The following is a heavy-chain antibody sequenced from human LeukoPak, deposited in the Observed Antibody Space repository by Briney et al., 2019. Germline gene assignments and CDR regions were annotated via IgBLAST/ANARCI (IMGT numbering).Heavy chain of an antibody. Sequence: ASVKVSCKASGYTFTGYYMHWVRQAPGQGLEWMGWINPNSGGTNYAQKFQGRVTTTRDTSISTAYMELSRLRSDDTAVYYCARADSSRNPITYWGQGTLVTVSS. D-gene: IGHD6-13*01. CDR2: INPNSGGT. V-gene: IGHV1-2*02. J-gene: IGHJ4*02. CDR1: GYTFTGYY. CDR3: ARADSSRNPITY.